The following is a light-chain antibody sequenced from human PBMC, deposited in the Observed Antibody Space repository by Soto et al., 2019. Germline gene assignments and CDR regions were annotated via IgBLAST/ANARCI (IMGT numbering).Light chain of an antibody. CDR2: DVS. CDR1: SSDVGGYNY. J-gene: IGLJ2*01. V-gene: IGLV2-14*01. CDR3: SSYTSSSTLEGVV. Sequence: QSALTQPASVSGSPGQSITISCTGTSSDVGGYNYVSWYQQHPGKAPKLMIYDVSNRPSGVSNRFSGSKSGNTASLTISGLQAEDDADYYCSSYTSSSTLEGVVFGGGTKVTVL.